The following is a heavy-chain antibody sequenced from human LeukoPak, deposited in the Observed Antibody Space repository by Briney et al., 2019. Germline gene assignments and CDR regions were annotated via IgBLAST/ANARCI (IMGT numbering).Heavy chain of an antibody. J-gene: IGHJ4*02. CDR2: IYSGGST. CDR3: AKDGPKKDIVVAPTWDY. V-gene: IGHV3-53*01. Sequence: GGSLRLSCAASGFTVSSNYMSWVRQAPGKGLEWVSVIYSGGSTYYADSVKGRFTISRDNSKNTLYLQMNSLRAEDTAVYYCAKDGPKKDIVVAPTWDYWGQGTLVTVSS. CDR1: GFTVSSNY. D-gene: IGHD2-15*01.